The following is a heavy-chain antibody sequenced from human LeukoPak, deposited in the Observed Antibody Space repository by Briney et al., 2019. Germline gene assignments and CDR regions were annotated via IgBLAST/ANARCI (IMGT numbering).Heavy chain of an antibody. CDR1: GFTFSSYW. D-gene: IGHD2-2*01. J-gene: IGHJ4*02. CDR3: ARVSRYCSRAICYYSDY. Sequence: PGGSLRLSCAASGFTFSSYWMSWVRQAPGKGLEWVANIKQDGSEKYYVDSVKGRFTISRDNAKNSLYLQMNSLRAEDTAVYYCARVSRYCSRAICYYSDYWGQGTLVTVSS. CDR2: IKQDGSEK. V-gene: IGHV3-7*01.